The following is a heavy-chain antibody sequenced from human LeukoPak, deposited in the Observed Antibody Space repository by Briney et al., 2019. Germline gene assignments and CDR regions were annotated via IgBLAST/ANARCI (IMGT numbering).Heavy chain of an antibody. CDR2: IIPILGIA. Sequence: PRASVKVSCKASGGTFSSYAISWVRQAPGQGLEWMGGIIPILGIANYAQKFQGRVTITADESTSTAYMELSSLRSEDTAVYYCASYSSSWPYYYYYYMDVWGKGTTVTVSS. D-gene: IGHD6-13*01. J-gene: IGHJ6*03. CDR3: ASYSSSWPYYYYYYMDV. CDR1: GGTFSSYA. V-gene: IGHV1-69*10.